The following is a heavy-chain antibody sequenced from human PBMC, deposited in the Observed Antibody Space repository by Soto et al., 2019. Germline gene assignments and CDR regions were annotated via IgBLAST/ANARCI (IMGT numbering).Heavy chain of an antibody. CDR1: GGSISSYY. CDR3: ARVGWGDFWSGYYAFDI. CDR2: IYYRGST. J-gene: IGHJ3*02. Sequence: QVQLQESGPGLVKPSETLSLTCTVSGGSISSYYWSWIRQPPGKGLEWIGYIYYRGSTNYNPSLKSSVTISVDTSKNQFSRKLSSVTAADTAVYYCARVGWGDFWSGYYAFDIWGQGTMVTVSS. V-gene: IGHV4-59*01. D-gene: IGHD3-3*01.